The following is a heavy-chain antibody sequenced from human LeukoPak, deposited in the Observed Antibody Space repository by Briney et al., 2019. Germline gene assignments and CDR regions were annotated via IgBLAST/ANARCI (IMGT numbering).Heavy chain of an antibody. CDR1: GFTFSTYG. CDR3: AKELSSGSYYFDY. CDR2: IRYDGSNK. J-gene: IGHJ4*02. Sequence: GGSLRLSCAASGFTFSTYGTHWVRQAPGKGLEWVAFIRYDGSNKYYADSVKGRFTISRDNSKNTLYLQMNSLRAEDTAVYYCAKELSSGSYYFDYWGQGTLVTVSS. D-gene: IGHD1-26*01. V-gene: IGHV3-30*02.